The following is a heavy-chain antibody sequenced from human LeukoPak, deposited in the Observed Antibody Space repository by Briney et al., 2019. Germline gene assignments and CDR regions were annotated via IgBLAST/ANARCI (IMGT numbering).Heavy chain of an antibody. Sequence: SVKVSCKASGGTFSSYAISWVRQAPGQGLEWMGRIIPIFGTANYAQKSQGRVTITADKSTSTAYMELSSLRSEDTAVYYCARVVQRGYSYGLQLDYWGQGTLVTVSS. CDR3: ARVVQRGYSYGLQLDY. V-gene: IGHV1-69*06. CDR1: GGTFSSYA. CDR2: IIPIFGTA. J-gene: IGHJ4*02. D-gene: IGHD5-18*01.